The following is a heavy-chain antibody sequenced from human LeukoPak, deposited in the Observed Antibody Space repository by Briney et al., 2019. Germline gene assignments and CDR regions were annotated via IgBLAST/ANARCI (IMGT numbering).Heavy chain of an antibody. D-gene: IGHD3-3*01. CDR1: GFTFSSYA. V-gene: IGHV3-23*01. CDR2: ISVSGGTT. Sequence: KAGGSLRLSCAASGFTFSSYAMSWVRQAPGKGLEWVSGISVSGGTTYYADSVKGRFTISRDNSKNTLYLQMNSLRAEDTAVYYCAKGRITIFGVADYWGQGTQVTVSS. J-gene: IGHJ4*02. CDR3: AKGRITIFGVADY.